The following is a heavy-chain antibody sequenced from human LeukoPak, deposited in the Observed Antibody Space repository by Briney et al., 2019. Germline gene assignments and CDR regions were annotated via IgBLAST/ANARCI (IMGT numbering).Heavy chain of an antibody. V-gene: IGHV4-59*01. CDR2: IYYSGST. CDR3: ARGGVQSWFDP. J-gene: IGHJ5*02. Sequence: SETLSLTCTVSGGSISSYYWSWIRQPPGKGLEWIGYIYYSGSTNYNPSLKSRVTISVDTSKNQFSLKLSSVTAADTAVYYCARGGVQSWFDPWGQGTLVTVSS. CDR1: GGSISSYY. D-gene: IGHD2-8*01.